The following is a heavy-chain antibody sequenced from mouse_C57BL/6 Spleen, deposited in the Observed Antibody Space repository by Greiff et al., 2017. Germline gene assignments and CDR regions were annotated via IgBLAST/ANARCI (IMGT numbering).Heavy chain of an antibody. CDR1: GYSITSGYY. D-gene: IGHD1-1*01. CDR3: ARGNDYGSSYGGKYVMDY. CDR2: ISYDGSN. Sequence: DVKLQESGPGLVKPSQSLSLTCSVTGYSITSGYYWNWIRQFPGNKLEWMGYISYDGSNNSNPSLKNRISISRDTSKNQFFLKLNAVTTADTATYYCARGNDYGSSYGGKYVMDYGGQGTSVTFSS. V-gene: IGHV3-6*01. J-gene: IGHJ4*01.